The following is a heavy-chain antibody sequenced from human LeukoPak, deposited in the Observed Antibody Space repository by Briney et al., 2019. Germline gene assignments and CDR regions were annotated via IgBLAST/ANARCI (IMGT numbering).Heavy chain of an antibody. Sequence: GGSLRLSCAASGFTVSSNYMSWVRQAPGKGLEWVSVIYSGGSTYYADSVTGRFTISRDNSKNTLYLQMNSLRAEDTAVYYCASGGPGTPLDYWGQGTLVTVSS. CDR1: GFTVSSNY. CDR3: ASGGPGTPLDY. D-gene: IGHD1-14*01. V-gene: IGHV3-66*02. CDR2: IYSGGST. J-gene: IGHJ4*02.